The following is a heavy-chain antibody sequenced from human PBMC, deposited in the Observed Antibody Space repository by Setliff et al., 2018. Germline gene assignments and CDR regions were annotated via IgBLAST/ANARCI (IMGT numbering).Heavy chain of an antibody. V-gene: IGHV1-18*01. CDR3: ARSSAPSVVLAADFDY. J-gene: IGHJ4*02. CDR2: ISGYTGDT. Sequence: ASVKVSCKTSGFMFSTYGLSWVRQAPGQGPEWIGCISGYTGDTNYAPKFQDRVTLTIDPSSTTAYMELRSLESDDTAFYYCARSSAPSVVLAADFDYWGQGTLVTVSS. D-gene: IGHD2-21*01. CDR1: GFMFSTYG.